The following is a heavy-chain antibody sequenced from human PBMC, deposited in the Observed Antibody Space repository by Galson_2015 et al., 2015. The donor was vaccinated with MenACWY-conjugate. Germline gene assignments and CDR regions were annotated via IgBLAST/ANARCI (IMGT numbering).Heavy chain of an antibody. CDR1: GYSFTNYW. V-gene: IGHV5-51*03. Sequence: QSGAEVKKPGESLKISCQGSGYSFTNYWIGWVRQMPGKGLEWMGIIYPGDSDTRYSPSFQGQVTISADKSISTAYLQWSSLKASDSAMYYCARPASGHSSSCDYWGQGTLVTVSA. CDR3: ARPASGHSSSCDY. CDR2: IYPGDSDT. J-gene: IGHJ4*02. D-gene: IGHD6-13*01.